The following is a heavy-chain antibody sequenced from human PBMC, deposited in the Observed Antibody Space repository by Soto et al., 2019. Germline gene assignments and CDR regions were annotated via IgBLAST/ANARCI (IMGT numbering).Heavy chain of an antibody. V-gene: IGHV4-34*01. Sequence: SETLSLTCAVYGGSFSGYYWSWIRQPPGKGLEWIGEINHSGSTNYNPSLKSRVTISVDTSKNQFSLKLSSVTAADTAVYYWARAAIFGVAHYYYYGMDVWGQGTTVTVSS. CDR2: INHSGST. CDR3: ARAAIFGVAHYYYYGMDV. D-gene: IGHD3-3*01. J-gene: IGHJ6*02. CDR1: GGSFSGYY.